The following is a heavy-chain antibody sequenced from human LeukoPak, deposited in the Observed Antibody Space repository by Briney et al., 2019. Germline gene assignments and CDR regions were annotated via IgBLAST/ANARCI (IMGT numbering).Heavy chain of an antibody. D-gene: IGHD1-26*01. CDR1: GYTFTNYD. CDR3: ARGGGEPGDY. J-gene: IGHJ4*02. Sequence: GASVKVSCKASGYTFTNYDITWERQAPGKGLEWMGWISTYDSNTNYAQKLQDKFTMTTDTSTSTAYIELRNLRSDDAAVYYCARGGGEPGDYWGQGTLVTVSS. CDR2: ISTYDSNT. V-gene: IGHV1-18*01.